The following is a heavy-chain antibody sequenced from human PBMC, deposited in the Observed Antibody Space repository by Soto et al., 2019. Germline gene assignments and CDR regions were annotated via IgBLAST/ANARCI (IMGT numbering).Heavy chain of an antibody. Sequence: GASVKVSCKAAGYTFTSYGMNWVRQAPGRGLEWMGWINPGNGNTKYSQKFQGRVIIERDTSASTAYMELSSLRSEDTAVYSCARKSVDNWNYFDYWGQGTLDPVSS. CDR2: INPGNGNT. CDR1: GYTFTSYG. CDR3: ARKSVDNWNYFDY. D-gene: IGHD1-20*01. V-gene: IGHV1-3*01. J-gene: IGHJ4*02.